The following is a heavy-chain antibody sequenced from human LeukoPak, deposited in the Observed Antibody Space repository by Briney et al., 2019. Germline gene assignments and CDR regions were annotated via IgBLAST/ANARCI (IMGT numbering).Heavy chain of an antibody. V-gene: IGHV3-23*01. CDR3: AKGDGSGYYFPFDY. Sequence: PGGSLRLSCAASGFTFSNYAMTWVRQAPGKGLEWVSGISGSGSSTYYADSVKGRFTLSRDYPKNTLYLQMNSLRAEDTAVYYCAKGDGSGYYFPFDYWGQGTLVTVSS. J-gene: IGHJ4*02. CDR2: ISGSGSST. CDR1: GFTFSNYA. D-gene: IGHD3-22*01.